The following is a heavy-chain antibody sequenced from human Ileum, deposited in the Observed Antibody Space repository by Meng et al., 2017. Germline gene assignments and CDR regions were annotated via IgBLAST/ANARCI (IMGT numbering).Heavy chain of an antibody. CDR1: GGSFSGYY. Sequence: QVAPQQWGAGLLEPSAHLALAVAVSGGSFSGYYWSWIRQLPGKGLEWIGELNHSGSTNYNPSLKSRVTISVDTSTNQFSLKLSSVTAADTAVYYCARGGPWFDPWGQGTLVTVSS. J-gene: IGHJ5*02. CDR2: LNHSGST. CDR3: ARGGPWFDP. V-gene: IGHV4-34*01.